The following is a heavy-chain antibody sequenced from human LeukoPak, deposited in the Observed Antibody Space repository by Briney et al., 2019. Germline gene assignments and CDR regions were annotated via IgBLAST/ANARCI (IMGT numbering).Heavy chain of an antibody. CDR2: IYHSGST. D-gene: IGHD1-20*01. J-gene: IGHJ4*02. Sequence: SETLSLTCAVTGYSISRAYYWGWIRQPPGEGLEWIGTIYHSGSTYYNPSLKSRVTISVDTSKNHFSLNLSSVTAADTAVYYCARHQYNWNDVDYWGQGTLVTVSS. CDR3: ARHQYNWNDVDY. CDR1: GYSISRAYY. V-gene: IGHV4-38-2*01.